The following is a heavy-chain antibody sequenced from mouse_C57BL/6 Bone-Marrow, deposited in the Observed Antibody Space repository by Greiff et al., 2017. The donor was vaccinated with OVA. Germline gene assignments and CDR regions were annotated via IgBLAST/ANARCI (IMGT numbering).Heavy chain of an antibody. D-gene: IGHD2-4*01. CDR3: TRDRSTMITEALYAMDY. CDR2: ISSGGDYI. CDR1: GFTFSSYA. V-gene: IGHV5-9-1*02. J-gene: IGHJ4*01. Sequence: EVKLVESGEGLVKPGGSLKLSCAASGFTFSSYAMSWVRQTPEKRLEWVAYISSGGDYIYYADTVKGRFTISRDNARNTLYLQMSSLKSEDTAMYYCTRDRSTMITEALYAMDYWGQGTSVTVSS.